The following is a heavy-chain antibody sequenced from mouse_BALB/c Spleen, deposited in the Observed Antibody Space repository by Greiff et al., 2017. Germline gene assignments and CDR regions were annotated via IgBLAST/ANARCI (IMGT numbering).Heavy chain of an antibody. CDR3: ARDPYDCAMDY. CDR1: GFTFTDYY. J-gene: IGHJ4*01. D-gene: IGHD2-4*01. V-gene: IGHV7-3*02. Sequence: EVKVVESGGGLVQPGGSLRLSCAPSGFTFTDYYMSWVRQPPGKALEWLGFIRNKANGYTTEYSASVKGRFTISRDNSQSILYLQMNTLRAEDSATYYCARDPYDCAMDYWGQGTSVTVSS. CDR2: IRNKANGYTT.